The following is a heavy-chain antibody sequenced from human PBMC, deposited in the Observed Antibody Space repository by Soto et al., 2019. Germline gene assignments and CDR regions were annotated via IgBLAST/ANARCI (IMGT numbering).Heavy chain of an antibody. CDR1: GGTFSSYA. J-gene: IGHJ4*02. D-gene: IGHD1-1*01. Sequence: QVQLVQSGAEVKKPGSSVKVSCKASGGTFSSYAISWVRQAPGQGLEWMGGIIPIFGTANYAQKFQGRVTSTADKSTNTAYMEMSSLRSEDTAVYSFAKGARARFIGTPLDYWGQGTLVTVSS. CDR3: AKGARARFIGTPLDY. V-gene: IGHV1-69*06. CDR2: IIPIFGTA.